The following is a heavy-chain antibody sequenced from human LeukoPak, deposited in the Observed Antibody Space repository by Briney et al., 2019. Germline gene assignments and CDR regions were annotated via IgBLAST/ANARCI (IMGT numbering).Heavy chain of an antibody. J-gene: IGHJ4*02. CDR1: GFIFGDFS. D-gene: IGHD3-22*01. CDR2: ISSNSYAS. Sequence: GGSLRLSCGASGFIFGDFSMNWVRQAPGKGLEWVSYISSNSYASFYTDSVKGRFTISRDTAHNLLYLYMNSLRDEDTAVYYCAKRGYYDSGALRAPFEYWGQGTLVTVSS. V-gene: IGHV3-48*02. CDR3: AKRGYYDSGALRAPFEY.